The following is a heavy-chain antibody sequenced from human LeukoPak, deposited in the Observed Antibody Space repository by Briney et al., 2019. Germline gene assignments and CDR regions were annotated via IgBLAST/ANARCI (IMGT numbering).Heavy chain of an antibody. CDR3: ARDPGGGYVFGYYYYGMDV. Sequence: GGTLRLSCAASGFTFSSYSMNWVRQAPGKGLEWVTSISSSSSYIYYADSVKGRFTISRDNAKNSLYLQMNSLRAEDTAVYYCARDPGGGYVFGYYYYGMDVWGQGTTVTVCS. CDR1: GFTFSSYS. V-gene: IGHV3-21*01. CDR2: ISSSSSYI. J-gene: IGHJ6*02. D-gene: IGHD5-12*01.